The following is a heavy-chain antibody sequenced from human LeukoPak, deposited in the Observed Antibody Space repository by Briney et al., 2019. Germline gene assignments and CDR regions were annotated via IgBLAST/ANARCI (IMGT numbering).Heavy chain of an antibody. CDR1: GGTFSSYA. CDR2: IIPIFGIA. V-gene: IGHV1-69*04. CDR3: ARTLHYYDSSGFAY. J-gene: IGHJ4*02. Sequence: SVKVSCKASGGTFSSYAISWVRQAPGQGLELMGRIIPIFGIANYAQKFHGRVTITADKSTSTAYVELSSLRSEDTAVYYCARTLHYYDSSGFAYWGQGTLVTVSS. D-gene: IGHD3-22*01.